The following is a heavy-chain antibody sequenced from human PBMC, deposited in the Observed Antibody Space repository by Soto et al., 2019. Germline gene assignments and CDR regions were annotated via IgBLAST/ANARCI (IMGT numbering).Heavy chain of an antibody. V-gene: IGHV1-3*01. Sequence: ASVKVSCKASGYTFTSYAMRWVRQAPGQRLEWMGWINAGNGNTKYSQKFQGRVTITRDTSASTAYMELSSLRSEDTAVYYCARDFQSSGSYLDAFDIWGQGTMVTVS. D-gene: IGHD1-26*01. CDR2: INAGNGNT. CDR3: ARDFQSSGSYLDAFDI. CDR1: GYTFTSYA. J-gene: IGHJ3*02.